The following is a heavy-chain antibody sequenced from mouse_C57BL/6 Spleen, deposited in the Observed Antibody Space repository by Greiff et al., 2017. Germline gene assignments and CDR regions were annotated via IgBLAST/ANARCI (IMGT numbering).Heavy chain of an antibody. CDR3: AKISTANYYAMDY. Sequence: VQLKQSGPGLVKPSQSLSLTCSVTGYSITSGYYWNWLRPFPGNKLEWKGYISYDGSNNYNPSLKNRISITRDTSKNQFFLKLNSLTTEDTATYYCAKISTANYYAMDYWGQGTSVTVSS. J-gene: IGHJ4*01. D-gene: IGHD5-1-1*01. CDR1: GYSITSGYY. V-gene: IGHV3-6*01. CDR2: ISYDGSN.